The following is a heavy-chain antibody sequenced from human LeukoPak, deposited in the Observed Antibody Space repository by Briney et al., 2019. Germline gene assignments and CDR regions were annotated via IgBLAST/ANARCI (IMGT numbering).Heavy chain of an antibody. V-gene: IGHV1-18*01. CDR1: GYTFTSYG. J-gene: IGHJ5*02. CDR2: ISAYNGNT. Sequence: GASVKVSCKASGYTFTSYGISWVRQAPGQGLEWMGWISAYNGNTNYAQKLQGRVTMTTDTSTSTAYMELRSLRSDDTAVYYCARDIATDRYSSSSVWFDPWGQGTLVTVSS. CDR3: ARDIATDRYSSSSVWFDP. D-gene: IGHD6-6*01.